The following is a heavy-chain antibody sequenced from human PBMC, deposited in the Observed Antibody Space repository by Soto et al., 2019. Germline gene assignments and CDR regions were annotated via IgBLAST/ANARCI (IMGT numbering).Heavy chain of an antibody. CDR1: GLTINTYS. J-gene: IGHJ6*02. CDR3: ARDRGRYYDSSGYYPEPYYYYGMDV. CDR2: ISSSSSYI. D-gene: IGHD3-22*01. V-gene: IGHV3-21*01. Sequence: GGSLRLSCVASGLTINTYSMMWVRQAPGKGLEWVSSISSSSSYIYYADSVKGRFTISRDNAKNSLYLQMNSLRAEDTAVYYCARDRGRYYDSSGYYPEPYYYYGMDVWGQGT.